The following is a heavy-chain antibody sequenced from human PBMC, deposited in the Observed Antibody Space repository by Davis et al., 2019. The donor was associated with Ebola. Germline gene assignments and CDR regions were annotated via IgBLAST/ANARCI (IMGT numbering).Heavy chain of an antibody. Sequence: SETLSLTCTVYGGSIGSHYWSWIRQPPGKGLEWIGRIYASGSTNYNPSLKSRVTMSVDASKKQFSLKLSSVTAADTAVYYCARGRYQLDWFDPWGQGTLVTVSS. CDR3: ARGRYQLDWFDP. CDR2: IYASGST. J-gene: IGHJ5*02. V-gene: IGHV4-4*07. CDR1: GGSIGSHY. D-gene: IGHD2-2*01.